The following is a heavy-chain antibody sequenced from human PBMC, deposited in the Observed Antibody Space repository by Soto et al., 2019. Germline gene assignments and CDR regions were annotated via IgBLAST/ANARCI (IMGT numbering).Heavy chain of an antibody. J-gene: IGHJ4*02. CDR1: GFTFSSYA. Sequence: GGSLRLSCAASGFTFSSYAMHWFRQAPGKGLEWVALISYEGSKKYYADSVKGRLTIPRDNSKNTLSLQMDSLRAEDTAVYYCAKVVYSGSYYGIDYWSQGTLVTVSS. D-gene: IGHD1-26*01. CDR2: ISYEGSKK. CDR3: AKVVYSGSYYGIDY. V-gene: IGHV3-30*18.